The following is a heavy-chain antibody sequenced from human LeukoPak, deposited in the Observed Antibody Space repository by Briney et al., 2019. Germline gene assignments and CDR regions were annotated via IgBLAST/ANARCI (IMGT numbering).Heavy chain of an antibody. CDR3: ARGLDGGGWEVDY. Sequence: SETLSLTCAVYGGSFSGYYWSWIRQPPGKGLEWIGEINHRGSTNYNPSLKSRVTISVDTSKNQFSLKLSSVTAADTAVYYCARGLDGGGWEVDYWGQGTLVTVSS. V-gene: IGHV4-34*01. CDR2: INHRGST. CDR1: GGSFSGYY. D-gene: IGHD6-19*01. J-gene: IGHJ4*02.